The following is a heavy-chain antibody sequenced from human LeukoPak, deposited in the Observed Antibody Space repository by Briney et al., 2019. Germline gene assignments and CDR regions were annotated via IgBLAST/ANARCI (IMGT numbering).Heavy chain of an antibody. CDR3: ARQSASDYYDSSDSFDY. D-gene: IGHD3-22*01. CDR2: IYYSGST. CDR1: GGSISSSNYY. J-gene: IGHJ4*02. Sequence: SETLSLTCTVSGGSISSSNYYWGWIRQPPGKGLEWIGSIYYSGSTYYNPSLKSRVTISVDTSKNQFSLKLSSVTAADTAVYYCARQSASDYYDSSDSFDYWGQGALVTVSS. V-gene: IGHV4-39*01.